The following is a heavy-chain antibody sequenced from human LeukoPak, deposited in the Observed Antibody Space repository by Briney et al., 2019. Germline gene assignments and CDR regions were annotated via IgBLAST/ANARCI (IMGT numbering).Heavy chain of an antibody. V-gene: IGHV3-30*19. CDR3: ASPSHYGDKRNYYYYYGMDV. Sequence: PGGSLRLSCAASGFTFSSYGMHWVRQAPGKGLEWVAVIWYDGSNKYYADSVKGRFTISRDNSKNTLYLQMNSLRAEDTAVYYCASPSHYGDKRNYYYYYGMDVWGQGTTVTVSS. CDR2: IWYDGSNK. D-gene: IGHD4-17*01. J-gene: IGHJ6*02. CDR1: GFTFSSYG.